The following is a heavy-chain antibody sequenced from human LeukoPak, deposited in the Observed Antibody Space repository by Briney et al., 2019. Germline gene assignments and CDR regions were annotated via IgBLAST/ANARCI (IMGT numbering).Heavy chain of an antibody. CDR3: AKEPKRWLVDDVFDI. D-gene: IGHD6-19*01. V-gene: IGHV3-30*18. CDR1: GFTFSSYG. Sequence: GGSLRLSCAASGFTFSSYGMHWVRQAPGKGLEWVAVISYDGSNKYYADSVKGRFTISRDNSKNTLYLQMSSLRAEDTAVYYCAKEPKRWLVDDVFDIWGQGTMVTVSS. J-gene: IGHJ3*02. CDR2: ISYDGSNK.